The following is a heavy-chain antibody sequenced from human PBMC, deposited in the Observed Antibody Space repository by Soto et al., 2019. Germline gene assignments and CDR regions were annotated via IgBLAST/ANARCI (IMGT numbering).Heavy chain of an antibody. CDR2: ISAYNGNT. D-gene: IGHD2-15*01. J-gene: IGHJ3*02. V-gene: IGHV1-18*01. CDR3: ASSPGYCSGGSCYRSAFDI. Sequence: ASVKVSCKASGYTFTSYGISWVRQAPGQGLEWMGWISAYNGNTNYAQKLQGRVTMTTDTSTSTAYMELRSLRSDDTAVYYCASSPGYCSGGSCYRSAFDIWGQGTMVT. CDR1: GYTFTSYG.